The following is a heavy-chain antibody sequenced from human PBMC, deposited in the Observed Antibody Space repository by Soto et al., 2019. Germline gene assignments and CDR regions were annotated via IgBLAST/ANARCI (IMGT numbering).Heavy chain of an antibody. Sequence: VQLLESGGDLVQPGGSLRLSCAASGFTFSIYGMNWVRQAPGEGLEWVAAISDSCDNTYYEDSVKGRFTISRDNSKNVRHLQLNSLRADYTARDYCATQGRGVYDCSGDAFGQVTLVTVSS. D-gene: IGHD2-15*01. CDR2: ISDSCDNT. CDR1: GFTFSIYG. CDR3: ATQGRGVYDCSGDA. V-gene: IGHV3-23*01. J-gene: IGHJ5*01.